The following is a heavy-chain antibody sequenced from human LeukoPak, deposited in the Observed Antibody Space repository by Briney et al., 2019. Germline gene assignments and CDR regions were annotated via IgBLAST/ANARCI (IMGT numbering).Heavy chain of an antibody. CDR3: TRHLSAGDPFDY. CDR1: GFTFSGSA. J-gene: IGHJ4*02. Sequence: GGSLKLSCAASGFTFSGSAMHWVRQASGKGLEWVGRIRSKANSYATAYAASVKGRFTISRDDSKNTAYLQMNSLKTEDTAVYYCTRHLSAGDPFDYWGQGTLVTVSS. CDR2: IRSKANSYAT. V-gene: IGHV3-73*01. D-gene: IGHD4-17*01.